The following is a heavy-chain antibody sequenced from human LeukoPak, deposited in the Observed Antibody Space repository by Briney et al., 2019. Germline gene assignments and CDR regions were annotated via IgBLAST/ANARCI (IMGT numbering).Heavy chain of an antibody. CDR2: ISSDGTNK. J-gene: IGHJ4*02. CDR1: GFTFNSSP. CDR3: VREGGSSGQAGYFDH. V-gene: IGHV3-30-3*01. D-gene: IGHD6-25*01. Sequence: GRSLRLSCAASGFTFNSSPLHWVRQTPGKGLEWLALISSDGTNKHYADSVEGRFTISRDNSKNTLDLQLDSLRPEDTATYYCVREGGSSGQAGYFDHWGQGILVTVSS.